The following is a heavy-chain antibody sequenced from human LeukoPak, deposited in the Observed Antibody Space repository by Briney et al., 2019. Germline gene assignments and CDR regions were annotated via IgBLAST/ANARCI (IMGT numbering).Heavy chain of an antibody. Sequence: SVKVSCKASGGTFSSYAISWVRQAPGQGLEWMGGIIPIFGTANYAQKFQGRVTITTDESTSTAYMELSSLRSEDTAVYYCARELTVAAVAGIGFDYWGQGTLVTVSS. CDR1: GGTFSSYA. J-gene: IGHJ4*02. CDR2: IIPIFGTA. CDR3: ARELTVAAVAGIGFDY. V-gene: IGHV1-69*05. D-gene: IGHD6-19*01.